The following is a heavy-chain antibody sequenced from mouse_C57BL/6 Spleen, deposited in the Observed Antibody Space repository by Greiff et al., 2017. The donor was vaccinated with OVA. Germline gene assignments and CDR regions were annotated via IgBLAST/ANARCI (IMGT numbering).Heavy chain of an antibody. V-gene: IGHV1-43*01. CDR3: AAYGSSPMDY. CDR2: INPSTGGT. D-gene: IGHD1-1*01. J-gene: IGHJ4*01. CDR1: GYSFTGYY. Sequence: EVKLMESGPELVKPGASVKISCKASGYSFTGYYMHWVKQSSEKSLEWIGEINPSTGGTSYNQKFKGKATLTVDKSSSTAYMQLKSLTSEDSAVYYCAAYGSSPMDYWGQGTSVTVSS.